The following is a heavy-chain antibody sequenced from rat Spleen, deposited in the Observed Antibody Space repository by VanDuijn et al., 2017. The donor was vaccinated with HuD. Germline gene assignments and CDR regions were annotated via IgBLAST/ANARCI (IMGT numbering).Heavy chain of an antibody. CDR1: GFTFSNYG. CDR2: ITPSSDIT. CDR3: ARRHYGYTDYFDY. D-gene: IGHD1-6*01. V-gene: IGHV5-19*01. Sequence: EVQLVESDGGLVQPGRSLKLSCAASGFTFSNYGIHWIRQAPTNGLEWVASITPSSDITYYPDSVKGRFTISKDNAKNTLYLQMDSLRSEDTATYYCARRHYGYTDYFDYWGQGVMVTVSS. J-gene: IGHJ2*01.